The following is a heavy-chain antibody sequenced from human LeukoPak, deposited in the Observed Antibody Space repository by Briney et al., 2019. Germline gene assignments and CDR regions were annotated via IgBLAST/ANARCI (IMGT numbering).Heavy chain of an antibody. Sequence: LETLSLTCTVSGGSISSHYWSWIRQPPGKGLEWIGYIYYSGSTNYNPSLKSRVTISVDRSKNQFSLKLSSVTAADTAVYYCARGLLDSWGQGTLVTVSS. D-gene: IGHD3-3*01. CDR2: IYYSGST. CDR1: GGSISSHY. CDR3: ARGLLDS. V-gene: IGHV4-59*11. J-gene: IGHJ4*02.